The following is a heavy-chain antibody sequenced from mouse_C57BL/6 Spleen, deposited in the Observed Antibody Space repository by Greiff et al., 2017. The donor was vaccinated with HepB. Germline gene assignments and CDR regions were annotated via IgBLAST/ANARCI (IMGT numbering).Heavy chain of an antibody. CDR2: INPDSSTI. V-gene: IGHV4-1*01. D-gene: IGHD1-1*01. CDR3: ARPYYGSSYDWYFDV. CDR1: GIDFSRYW. J-gene: IGHJ1*03. Sequence: EASGIDFSRYWMSWVRRAPGKGLEWIGEINPDSSTINYAPSLKDKFIISRDNAKNTLYLQMSKVRSEDTALYYCARPYYGSSYDWYFDVWGTGTTVTVSS.